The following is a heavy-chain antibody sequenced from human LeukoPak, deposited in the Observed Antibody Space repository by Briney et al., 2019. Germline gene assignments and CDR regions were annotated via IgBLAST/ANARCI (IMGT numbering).Heavy chain of an antibody. V-gene: IGHV3-21*04. D-gene: IGHD6-13*01. CDR1: GFTFSTYS. CDR2: ISSTSSYM. Sequence: PGGSLRLSCAAFGFTFSTYSMNWVRQAPGKGREGVSSISSTSSYMYYADSEKGRFTISRDNAKNSLYLQMNSLRAEDTAVYYCAKGGYSSNWRNFFDYWGQGTLVTVSS. J-gene: IGHJ4*02. CDR3: AKGGYSSNWRNFFDY.